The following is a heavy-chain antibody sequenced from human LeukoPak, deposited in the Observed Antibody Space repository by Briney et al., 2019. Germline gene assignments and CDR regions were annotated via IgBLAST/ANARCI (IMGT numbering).Heavy chain of an antibody. CDR1: GYTFTNYG. CDR3: ARDQSLVAYSSTWFHY. Sequence: GASVKVSCKASGYTFTNYGISWVRQAPGQGLEWMGWISAYNGHTDSAQKLQGRITMTTDTSTSTAYMELRSLRSDDTAVYFCARDQSLVAYSSTWFHYWGQGTLVIVSS. V-gene: IGHV1-18*01. J-gene: IGHJ4*02. CDR2: ISAYNGHT. D-gene: IGHD6-13*01.